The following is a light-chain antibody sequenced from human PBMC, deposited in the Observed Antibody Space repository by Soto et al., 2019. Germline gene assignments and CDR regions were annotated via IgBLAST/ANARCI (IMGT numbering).Light chain of an antibody. Sequence: QSVLTQPASVSGSPGQSITISCTGTSSDVGGYDYVSWYQQHPGKAPTVLIYEVNIRPSGVSSRFSGSKSGNTASLTISGLQAEDEADYYCCSYTSSSTRVFGTGTKVTVL. CDR3: CSYTSSSTRV. CDR1: SSDVGGYDY. V-gene: IGLV2-14*01. J-gene: IGLJ1*01. CDR2: EVN.